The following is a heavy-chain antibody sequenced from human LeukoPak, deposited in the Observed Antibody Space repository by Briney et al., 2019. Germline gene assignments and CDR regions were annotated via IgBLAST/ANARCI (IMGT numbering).Heavy chain of an antibody. V-gene: IGHV1-2*02. D-gene: IGHD3-10*01. CDR1: GYTCTGYY. J-gene: IGHJ4*02. CDR2: INPNSGGT. CDR3: ARDPFTMVRGVISDDDY. Sequence: ASVKVSCKASGYTCTGYYMHWVRQAPGQGLEWMGWINPNSGGTNYAQKFQGRVTMTRDTSISTAYMELSRLRSDDTAVYYCARDPFTMVRGVISDDDYWGQGTLVTVSS.